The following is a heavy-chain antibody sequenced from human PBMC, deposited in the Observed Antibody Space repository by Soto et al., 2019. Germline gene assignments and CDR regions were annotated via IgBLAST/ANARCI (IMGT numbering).Heavy chain of an antibody. V-gene: IGHV4-30-4*01. Sequence: QVQLQESGPGLVKPSQTLSLTCTVSGGSISSGDYYWSWIRQPPGKGLEWIGYIYYSGSTYYNPSLKGRLTISVDTSKTQFSLRLSTVTAADTAVYHCSRLCIRMTNAVAIWGQGTIVTVAS. CDR3: SRLCIRMTNAVAI. J-gene: IGHJ3*02. CDR1: GGSISSGDYY. CDR2: IYYSGST. D-gene: IGHD4-17*01.